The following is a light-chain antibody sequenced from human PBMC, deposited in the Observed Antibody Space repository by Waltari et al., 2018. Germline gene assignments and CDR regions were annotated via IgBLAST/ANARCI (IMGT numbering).Light chain of an antibody. J-gene: IGKJ1*01. CDR1: QSIGSW. CDR3: LQYYNSPWT. V-gene: IGKV1-6*02. CDR2: KTY. Sequence: AIQMTQSHSSLSASVGDTVTITCRSSQSIGSWVDWYQQQPGKAPKFLVYKTYTLQSGVPPRFSGGVSGTEFTLTISSLQPEDIATYYCLQYYNSPWTFGQGTKV.